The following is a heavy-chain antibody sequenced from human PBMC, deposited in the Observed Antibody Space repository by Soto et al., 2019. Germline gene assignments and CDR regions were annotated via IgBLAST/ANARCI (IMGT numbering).Heavy chain of an antibody. CDR1: GFTFTSHW. Sequence: GGSLRLSCAASGFTFTSHWMHWFRQAPGKGLLWVSRLDSDESSRNYADSVKGRFTISRDNVKNTLYLQMNSLRAEDTAIYYCARSLGSKNAFDIWGPGTKVTVSS. D-gene: IGHD3-16*01. CDR2: LDSDESSR. V-gene: IGHV3-74*01. CDR3: ARSLGSKNAFDI. J-gene: IGHJ3*02.